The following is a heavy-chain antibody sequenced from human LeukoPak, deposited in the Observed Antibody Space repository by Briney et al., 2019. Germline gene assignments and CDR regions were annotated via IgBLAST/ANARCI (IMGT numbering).Heavy chain of an antibody. CDR3: ARQPLAPPYYYYMDV. J-gene: IGHJ6*03. Sequence: SVTLSLTCTVSSGSISSSSYYWGWIRQPLGKGLEWIGSIYYSGSTYYNPSLKSRVTISVDTSKNQFSLKLSSVTAADTAVYYCARQPLAPPYYYYMDVWGKGTTVTVSS. CDR2: IYYSGST. V-gene: IGHV4-39*01. CDR1: SGSISSSSYY.